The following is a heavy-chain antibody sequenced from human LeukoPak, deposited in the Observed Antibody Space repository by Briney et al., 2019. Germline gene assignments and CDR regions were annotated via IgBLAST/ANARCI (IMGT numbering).Heavy chain of an antibody. CDR1: GGSISSGDYY. V-gene: IGHV4-30-4*01. J-gene: IGHJ6*02. D-gene: IGHD3-16*01. CDR3: ARERYVSDSVDYYYGMDV. Sequence: SSQTLSLTCTVSGGSISSGDYYWSWIRQPPGKGLEWIGYIYYSGSTYYNPSLKSRVTISVDTSKNQFSLKLSSVTAADTAVYYCARERYVSDSVDYYYGMDVWGQGTTVTVSS. CDR2: IYYSGST.